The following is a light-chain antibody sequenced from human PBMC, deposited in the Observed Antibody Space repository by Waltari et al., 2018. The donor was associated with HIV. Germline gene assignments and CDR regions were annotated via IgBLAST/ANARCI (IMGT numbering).Light chain of an antibody. CDR1: SSDVGAYNY. J-gene: IGLJ1*01. CDR3: CSYAGSSYV. Sequence: QSALTQPRSVSGSPGQSVTISCTGTSSDVGAYNYVSWYQQHPGKAPKLMIIDVTNRPSLVPDRFSGSKSGNTASLTISGLQAEDEADYYCCSYAGSSYVFGTGTNVTVL. V-gene: IGLV2-11*01. CDR2: DVT.